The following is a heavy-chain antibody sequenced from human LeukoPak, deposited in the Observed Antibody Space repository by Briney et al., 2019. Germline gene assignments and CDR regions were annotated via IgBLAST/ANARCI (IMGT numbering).Heavy chain of an antibody. V-gene: IGHV5-51*01. CDR1: GYSFTRHW. CDR2: INPGDSDT. CDR3: ARAAYCGANCYSVGWFDS. J-gene: IGHJ5*01. Sequence: GESLKISCKGSGYSFTRHWIGWVRRMPGKGLEWMGIINPGDSDTRYSPSSQGQVTISADKSINTAYLQWSSLKASDTAMYYCARAAYCGANCYSVGWFDSWGQGTLVTVSS. D-gene: IGHD2-21*02.